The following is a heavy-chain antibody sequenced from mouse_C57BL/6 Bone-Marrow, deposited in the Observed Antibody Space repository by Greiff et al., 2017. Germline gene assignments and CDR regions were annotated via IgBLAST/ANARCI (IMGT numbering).Heavy chain of an antibody. CDR1: EYEFPSHD. D-gene: IGHD2-4*01. Sequence: EVKVVESGGGLVQPGESLKLSCESNEYEFPSHDMSWVRKTPEKRLELVAAINSDGGSTYYPDTMERRFIISRDNTKKTLYLQMSSLRSEDTALYYCAGRSYDYDGYYAMDYWGQGTSVTVSS. V-gene: IGHV5-2*01. CDR2: INSDGGST. CDR3: AGRSYDYDGYYAMDY. J-gene: IGHJ4*01.